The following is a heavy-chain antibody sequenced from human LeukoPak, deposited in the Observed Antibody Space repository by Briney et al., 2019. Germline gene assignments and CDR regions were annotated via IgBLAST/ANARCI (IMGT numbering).Heavy chain of an antibody. CDR3: ARSYSSSDHYYYYGMDV. D-gene: IGHD6-13*01. CDR2: INYIRTT. CDR1: GGSISSYY. Sequence: SETLSLTCTVSGGSISSYYWSWIRQPPGKGLEWIGYINYIRTTDYNPSLKSRVTISLDTSKNRFSLKLSSVTAADTAMYYCARSYSSSDHYYYYGMDVWGQGTTVTVSS. V-gene: IGHV4-59*08. J-gene: IGHJ6*02.